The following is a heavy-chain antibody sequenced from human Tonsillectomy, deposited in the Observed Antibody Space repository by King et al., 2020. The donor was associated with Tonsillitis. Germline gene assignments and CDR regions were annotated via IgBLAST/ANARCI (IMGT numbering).Heavy chain of an antibody. CDR2: IYYSGST. D-gene: IGHD3-3*01. CDR1: GGSISRGGYY. J-gene: IGHJ6*02. Sequence: VQLQESGPGLVKPSQTLSLTCIVSGGSISRGGYYWSWVRQHPGKGLQWIGFIYYSGSTAYNPSLTSRITISMDTSKNQVSRKLSSVTAADTAVYYRARNYDFWNGPCLDSRCYGLDVWGQGTTVTVSS. CDR3: ARNYDFWNGPCLDSRCYGLDV. V-gene: IGHV4-31*03.